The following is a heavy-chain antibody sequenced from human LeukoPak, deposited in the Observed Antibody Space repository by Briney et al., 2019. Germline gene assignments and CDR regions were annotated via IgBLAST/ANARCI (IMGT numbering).Heavy chain of an antibody. CDR3: AKDGTAMVTGDY. CDR2: ISGSGGST. J-gene: IGHJ4*02. V-gene: IGHV3-23*01. CDR1: GFTFGDYA. D-gene: IGHD5-18*01. Sequence: PGRSLRLSCTASGFTFGDYAMSWVRQAPGKGLEWVSAISGSGGSTYYADSVKGRFTISRDNSKNTLYLQMNSLRAEDTAVYYCAKDGTAMVTGDYWGQGTLVTVSS.